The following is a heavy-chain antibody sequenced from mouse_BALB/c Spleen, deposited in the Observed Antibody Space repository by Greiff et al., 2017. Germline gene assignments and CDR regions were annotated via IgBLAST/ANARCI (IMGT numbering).Heavy chain of an antibody. CDR3: TRWNYGSSPFDY. Sequence: QVQLKESGAELVKPGASVKLSCKASGYTFTSYYMYWVKQRPGQGLEWIGEINPSNGGTNFNEKFKSKATLTVDKSSSTAYMQLSSLTSEDSAVYYCTRWNYGSSPFDYWGQGTTLTVSS. CDR1: GYTFTSYY. CDR2: INPSNGGT. D-gene: IGHD1-1*01. V-gene: IGHV1S81*02. J-gene: IGHJ2*01.